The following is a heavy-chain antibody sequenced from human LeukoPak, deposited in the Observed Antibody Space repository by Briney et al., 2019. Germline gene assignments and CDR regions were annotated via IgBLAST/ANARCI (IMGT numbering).Heavy chain of an antibody. V-gene: IGHV4-34*01. D-gene: IGHD7-27*01. CDR1: GGSLSGYY. CDR3: ARERERGIFDY. CDR2: INHSGST. Sequence: PSETLSLTCAVYGGSLSGYYWSWIRQPPGKGLEWIGEINHSGSTNYNPSLKSRVTMSVDTSKNQFSLKLSSVTAADTAVYYCARERERGIFDYWGQGTLVTVSS. J-gene: IGHJ4*02.